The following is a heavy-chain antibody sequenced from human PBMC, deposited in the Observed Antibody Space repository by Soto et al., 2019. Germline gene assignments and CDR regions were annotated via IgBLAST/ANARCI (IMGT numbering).Heavy chain of an antibody. D-gene: IGHD3-10*01. CDR2: IYWDNDK. CDR3: ARSLWFGELH. Sequence: QITLKESGPTLVKPTQTLTLTCSFSGFSLSTTGVGVGWIRQSPGKALEWLAIIYWDNDKRYRPSLKRRVTITQDHPKNQVVLTVTNMDPVDTGTYYCARSLWFGELHWGQGALVTVSS. CDR1: GFSLSTTGVG. J-gene: IGHJ4*02. V-gene: IGHV2-5*02.